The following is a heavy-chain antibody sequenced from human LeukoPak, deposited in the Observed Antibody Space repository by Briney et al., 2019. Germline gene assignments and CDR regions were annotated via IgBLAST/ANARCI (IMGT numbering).Heavy chain of an antibody. D-gene: IGHD6-13*01. J-gene: IGHJ5*02. CDR2: IYSGGST. Sequence: GGSLRLSCAASGLTVSSNYMSWVRQAPGKGLEWVSVIYSGGSTYYADSVKGRFTISRDNSKNTLYLQMNSLRAEDTAVYYCAKEAAAAGTAYNWFDPWGQGTLVTVSS. CDR3: AKEAAAAGTAYNWFDP. CDR1: GLTVSSNY. V-gene: IGHV3-66*01.